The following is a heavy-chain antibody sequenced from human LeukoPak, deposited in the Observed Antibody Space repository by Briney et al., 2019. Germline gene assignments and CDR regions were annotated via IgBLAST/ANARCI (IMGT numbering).Heavy chain of an antibody. CDR1: GFSLSTSGVG. V-gene: IGHV2-5*01. CDR3: AHRHRMPHFDY. Sequence: SGPTLVKPTQTLTLTCTFSGFSLSTSGVGVGWIRQPPGKALEWLALIYWNDDKRYSPSLKSRLTITKDTSKNQVVLTMTNMDPMDTATYYCAHRHRMPHFDYWGQGTLVTVSS. D-gene: IGHD2-15*01. CDR2: IYWNDDK. J-gene: IGHJ4*02.